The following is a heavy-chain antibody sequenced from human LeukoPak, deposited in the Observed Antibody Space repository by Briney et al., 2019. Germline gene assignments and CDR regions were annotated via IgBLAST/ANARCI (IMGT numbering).Heavy chain of an antibody. CDR3: ARGQTTVTN. CDR2: ISSSGSTI. V-gene: IGHV3-48*03. D-gene: IGHD4-17*01. CDR1: GFTFSSYE. J-gene: IGHJ4*02. Sequence: GGSLRLSCAASGFTFSSYEMNWVRQAPGKGLEWVSYISSSGSTIYYADSVKGRSTISRDNAKNSLYLQMNSLRAEDTAVYFCARGQTTVTNWGQGTLVTVSS.